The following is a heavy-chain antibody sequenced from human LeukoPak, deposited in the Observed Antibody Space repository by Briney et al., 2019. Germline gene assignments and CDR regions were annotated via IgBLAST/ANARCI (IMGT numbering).Heavy chain of an antibody. CDR1: GYTFTSYA. V-gene: IGHV1-3*01. J-gene: IGHJ6*02. CDR2: INAGNGNT. CDR3: AREGDIAAAGTGPYYYYGMDV. D-gene: IGHD6-13*01. Sequence: ASVKVSCKASGYTFTSYAMHWVRQAPGQRLEWMGWINAGNGNTKYSQKFQGRVTITRDTSTSTAYMELRSLRSDDTAVYYCAREGDIAAAGTGPYYYYGMDVWGQGTTVTVSS.